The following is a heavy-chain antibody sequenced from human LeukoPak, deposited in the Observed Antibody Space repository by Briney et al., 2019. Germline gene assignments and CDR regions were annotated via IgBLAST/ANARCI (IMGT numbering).Heavy chain of an antibody. CDR2: IYYSGST. Sequence: PSETLSLSCAVYGGSFSGYYWSWIRQPPGKGLEWIGSIYYSGSTYYNPSLKSRVTISVDTSKNQFSLKLSSVTAADTAVYYCARQIAAAGRWFDYWGQGTLVTVSS. J-gene: IGHJ4*02. D-gene: IGHD6-13*01. CDR1: GGSFSGYY. V-gene: IGHV4-34*01. CDR3: ARQIAAAGRWFDY.